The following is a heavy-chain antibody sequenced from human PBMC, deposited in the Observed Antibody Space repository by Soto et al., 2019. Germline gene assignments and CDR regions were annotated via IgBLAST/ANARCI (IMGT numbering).Heavy chain of an antibody. CDR3: AENPANAAMAPPYYYGMDV. Sequence: GGSLRLSCAASGFTFDDYTMHWVRQAPGKGLEWVSLISWDGGSTYYADSVKGRFTISRDNSKNSLYLQMNSLRTEDTALYYCAENPANAAMAPPYYYGMDVWGQGTTVTVSS. V-gene: IGHV3-43*01. CDR2: ISWDGGST. D-gene: IGHD5-18*01. J-gene: IGHJ6*02. CDR1: GFTFDDYT.